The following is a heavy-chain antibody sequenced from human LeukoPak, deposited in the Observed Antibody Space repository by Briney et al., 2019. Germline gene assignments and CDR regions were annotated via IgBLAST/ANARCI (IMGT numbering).Heavy chain of an antibody. CDR2: IIPIFGTA. J-gene: IGHJ4*02. D-gene: IGHD6-13*01. CDR3: ARFSSSWYIFDY. CDR1: GGTFSSYA. Sequence: GASVKVSCKASGGTFSSYAISWVRQAPGQGREWMGGIIPIFGTANYAQKFQGRVTITTDESTSTAYMELSSLRSEDTAVYYCARFSSSWYIFDYWGQGTLVTVSS. V-gene: IGHV1-69*05.